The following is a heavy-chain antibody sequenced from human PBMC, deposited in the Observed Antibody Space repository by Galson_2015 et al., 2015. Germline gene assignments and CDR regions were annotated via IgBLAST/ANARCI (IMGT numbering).Heavy chain of an antibody. CDR3: ARLVVTAGDAFDI. J-gene: IGHJ3*02. V-gene: IGHV1-8*01. D-gene: IGHD2-21*02. CDR1: GYTFTSYD. CDR2: MNPNSGNT. Sequence: SVKVSCKASGYTFTSYDINWVRQATGQGLEWMGWMNPNSGNTGYAQKFQGRVTMTRNTSISTAYMELSSLRSEDTAVYYCARLVVTAGDAFDIWGQGTMVTVSS.